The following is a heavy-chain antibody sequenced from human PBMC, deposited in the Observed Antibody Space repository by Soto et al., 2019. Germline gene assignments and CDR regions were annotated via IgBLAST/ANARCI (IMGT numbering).Heavy chain of an antibody. D-gene: IGHD3-16*01. V-gene: IGHV4-39*01. CDR1: GGSISSSSYY. J-gene: IGHJ6*02. Sequence: SETLSLTCTVSGGSISSSSYYWGWIRQPPGKGLEWIGSIYYSGSTYYNPSLKSRVTISVDTSKNQFSLKLSSVTAADTAVYYCARVARGEGMDLYYYYGMDVWGQGTLVT. CDR2: IYYSGST. CDR3: ARVARGEGMDLYYYYGMDV.